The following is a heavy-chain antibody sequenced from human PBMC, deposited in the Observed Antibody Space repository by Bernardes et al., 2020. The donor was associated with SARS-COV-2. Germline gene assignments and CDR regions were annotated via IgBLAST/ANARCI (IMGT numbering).Heavy chain of an antibody. CDR2: MRSKYKNYVT. Sequence: GGSLGLSCAASGFNFRGSAIQWVRQAPGKGLEWVGRMRSKYKNYVTTYAPSLKDRITISRDDSRDTAYLQINSLKIGDTAVYYCTGDYLYWGQGALVTVSS. CDR1: GFNFRGSA. J-gene: IGHJ4*02. D-gene: IGHD4-17*01. V-gene: IGHV3-73*01. CDR3: TGDYLY.